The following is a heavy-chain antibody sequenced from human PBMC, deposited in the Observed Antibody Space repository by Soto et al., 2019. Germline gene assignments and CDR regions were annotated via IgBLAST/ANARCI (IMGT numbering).Heavy chain of an antibody. V-gene: IGHV1-69*01. Sequence: QVQLVQSGAEVKKPGSSVKVSCKASGGTFSSYAISWVRQAPGQGLEWMGGIIPIFGTANYAQKFQGRVTITADESTSTAYMELGRLRSEDTAVYYCARLRNTRVRGARAGMDVWGQGTTVTVSS. CDR1: GGTFSSYA. CDR3: ARLRNTRVRGARAGMDV. J-gene: IGHJ6*02. CDR2: IIPIFGTA. D-gene: IGHD3-10*01.